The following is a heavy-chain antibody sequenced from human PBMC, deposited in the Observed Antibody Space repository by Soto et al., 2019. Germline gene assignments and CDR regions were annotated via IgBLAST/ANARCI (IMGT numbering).Heavy chain of an antibody. J-gene: IGHJ4*02. Sequence: ASVKVSCKASGYTFTSYYMHWVRQAPGQGLEWMGIINPSGGSTSYAQKFQGRVTMTRDTSTSTVYMELSSLRSEDTAVYYCARDGAIAGARYYFDYWGQGTLVTVSS. D-gene: IGHD6-19*01. CDR2: INPSGGST. CDR3: ARDGAIAGARYYFDY. V-gene: IGHV1-46*01. CDR1: GYTFTSYY.